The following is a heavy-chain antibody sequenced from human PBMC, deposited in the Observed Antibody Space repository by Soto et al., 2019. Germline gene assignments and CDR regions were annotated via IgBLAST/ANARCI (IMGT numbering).Heavy chain of an antibody. Sequence: TGGSLRLSCAASGFTFSSYTMNSVRQAPWKGLERVSSISSSSSYIYYADSVKGRFAISRDNAKNSLYLQMNSLRAEDTAVYYCARIRLYYDSSGYAPWYFDYWGQGTLVTVSS. CDR3: ARIRLYYDSSGYAPWYFDY. J-gene: IGHJ4*02. CDR1: GFTFSSYT. V-gene: IGHV3-21*01. CDR2: ISSSSSYI. D-gene: IGHD3-22*01.